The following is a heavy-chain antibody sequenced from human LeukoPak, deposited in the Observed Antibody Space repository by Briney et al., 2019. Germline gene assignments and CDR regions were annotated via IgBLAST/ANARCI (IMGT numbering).Heavy chain of an antibody. CDR2: ISVYNGHT. CDR3: ARAGWWELPRYAFDI. CDR1: GYTFNSYG. V-gene: IGHV1-18*01. J-gene: IGHJ3*02. Sequence: ALVKVSCKATGYTFNSYGISWVRQAPGRGLEWMGWISVYNGHTNYAQKLQGRVTMTTDTSTSTAYMELRSLRSDDTAVYYCARAGWWELPRYAFDIWGQGTVVTVSS. D-gene: IGHD1-26*01.